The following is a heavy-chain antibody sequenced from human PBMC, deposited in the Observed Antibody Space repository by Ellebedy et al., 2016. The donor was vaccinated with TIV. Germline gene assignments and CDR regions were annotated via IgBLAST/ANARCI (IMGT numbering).Heavy chain of an antibody. J-gene: IGHJ4*02. V-gene: IGHV1-46*02. Sequence: AASVKVSCKASGYTFDNYYIHWVRQTPGQGLEWMGIINPRDGSISYVQKFQGKVIMTRDTSASTVYMELSSLRSEDTAVYYCAREGGVYFFDYWGQGTLVTVSS. CDR2: INPRDGSI. CDR3: AREGGVYFFDY. CDR1: GYTFDNYY. D-gene: IGHD1-26*01.